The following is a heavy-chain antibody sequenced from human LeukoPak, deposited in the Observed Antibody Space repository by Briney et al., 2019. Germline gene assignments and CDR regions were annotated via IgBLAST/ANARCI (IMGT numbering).Heavy chain of an antibody. Sequence: NPGGSLRLSCAASGFTFSSYAMSWVRQAPGKGLEWVSAISGGGGSTYYADSVKGRFTISRDNSENTLYLQMNSLRAEDTAVYYCSKDPRDTAMVRTKPYYCDYWAQGTLVTVSS. CDR1: GFTFSSYA. CDR2: ISGGGGST. CDR3: SKDPRDTAMVRTKPYYCDY. D-gene: IGHD5-18*01. V-gene: IGHV3-23*01. J-gene: IGHJ4*02.